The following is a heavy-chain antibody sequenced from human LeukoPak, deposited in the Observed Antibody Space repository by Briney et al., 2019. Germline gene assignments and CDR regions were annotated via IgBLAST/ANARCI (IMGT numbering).Heavy chain of an antibody. Sequence: GASVKVSCKASGGTFSSYAISWVRQAPGQGLEWMGWINTYNGNTNYAQKLQGRVTMTTDTSTSTAYMELRSLRSDDTAVYYCARADGIVGASDYWGQGTLVTVSS. CDR2: INTYNGNT. D-gene: IGHD1-26*01. CDR3: ARADGIVGASDY. V-gene: IGHV1-18*01. CDR1: GGTFSSYA. J-gene: IGHJ4*02.